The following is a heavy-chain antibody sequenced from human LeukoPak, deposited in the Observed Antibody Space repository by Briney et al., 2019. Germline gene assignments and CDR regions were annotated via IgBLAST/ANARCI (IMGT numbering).Heavy chain of an antibody. CDR1: GGSISSYY. Sequence: SETLSLTCTVSGGSISSYYWSWIRQPPGKGLEWLGYIYYSGSTNYNPSLKSRVTISVDTSKNQFSLKLSSVTAADTAVYYCARGITIFGVVIKNYYYMDVWGKGTTVTVSS. D-gene: IGHD3-3*01. CDR2: IYYSGST. V-gene: IGHV4-59*01. J-gene: IGHJ6*03. CDR3: ARGITIFGVVIKNYYYMDV.